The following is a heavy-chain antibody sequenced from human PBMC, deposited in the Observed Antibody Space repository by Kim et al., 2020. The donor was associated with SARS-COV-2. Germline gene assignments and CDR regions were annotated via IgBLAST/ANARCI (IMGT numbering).Heavy chain of an antibody. D-gene: IGHD6-19*01. CDR1: GFTFSSYS. V-gene: IGHV3-23*01. CDR3: AEEIAQCRACFDS. Sequence: WESLRLSCAASGFTFSSYSMSWVRQAPGKGLEWVSVIYYSGSNNYYADSVRGRFTISKDNSNQTLYLQMNSLGVDDTVLYYSAEEIAQCRACFDS. CDR2: IYYSGSNN. J-gene: IGHJ5*01.